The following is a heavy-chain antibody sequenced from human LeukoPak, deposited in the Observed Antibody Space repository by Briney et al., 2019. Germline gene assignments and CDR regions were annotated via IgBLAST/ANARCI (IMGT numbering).Heavy chain of an antibody. CDR1: GGTLSSYA. J-gene: IGHJ4*02. V-gene: IGHV1-69*04. CDR3: ASQPRVKGSGSYYSDY. Sequence: SVNVSRKPAGGTLSSYAISWVRPAPGHPREWMGRIIPILGIANYAQKFQGRVTITADKSTSTAYMELSSLRSEDTAVYYCASQPRVKGSGSYYSDYWGQGTLVTVSS. D-gene: IGHD3-10*01. CDR2: IIPILGIA.